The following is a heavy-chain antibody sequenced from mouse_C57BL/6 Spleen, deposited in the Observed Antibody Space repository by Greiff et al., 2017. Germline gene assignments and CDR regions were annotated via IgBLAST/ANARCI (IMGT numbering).Heavy chain of an antibody. V-gene: IGHV3-6*01. D-gene: IGHD2-3*01. Sequence: EVKLMESGPGLVKPSQSLSLTCSVTGYSITSGYYWNWIRQFPGNKLEWMGYISYDGSNNYNPSRKNRISITRDPSKNQFFLKLNSVTTEDTATYYCAREAFYDGYYGFAYWGQGTLVTVSA. CDR1: GYSITSGYY. J-gene: IGHJ3*01. CDR3: AREAFYDGYYGFAY. CDR2: ISYDGSN.